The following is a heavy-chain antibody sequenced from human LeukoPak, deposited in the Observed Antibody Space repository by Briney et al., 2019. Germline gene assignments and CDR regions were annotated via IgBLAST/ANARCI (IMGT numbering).Heavy chain of an antibody. J-gene: IGHJ4*02. CDR1: GGTFSSYA. D-gene: IGHD3-16*02. CDR3: ARVLRLGELSPYFDY. CDR2: IIPIFGTA. V-gene: IGHV1-69*06. Sequence: ASVKVSCKASGGTFSSYAISWVRQAPGQGLEWMGGIIPIFGTANYAQKFQGRVTITADKSTSTAYMELSSLRSEDTAVYYCARVLRLGELSPYFDYWGQGTLVTVSS.